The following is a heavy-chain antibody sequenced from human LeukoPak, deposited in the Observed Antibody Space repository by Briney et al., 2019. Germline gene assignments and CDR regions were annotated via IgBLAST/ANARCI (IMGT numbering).Heavy chain of an antibody. Sequence: SETLSLTCTVSGGSISSYYWSWIRQPPGKGLEWIGYIYYSGSTNYNPSLKSRVTISVDTSKNQSSLKLSSVTAADTAVYYCAREGQWLAFDYWGQGTLVTVSS. CDR3: AREGQWLAFDY. CDR2: IYYSGST. D-gene: IGHD6-19*01. V-gene: IGHV4-59*01. J-gene: IGHJ4*02. CDR1: GGSISSYY.